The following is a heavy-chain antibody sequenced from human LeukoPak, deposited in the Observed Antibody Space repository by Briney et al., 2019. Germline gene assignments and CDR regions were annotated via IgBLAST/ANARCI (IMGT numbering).Heavy chain of an antibody. CDR2: IYYSGST. CDR3: ALRGYYDSSGQTTGAFDI. V-gene: IGHV4-59*08. D-gene: IGHD3-22*01. CDR1: GGSISSYY. Sequence: SETLSLTCTVSGGSISSYYWSWIRQPPGKGLEWIGYIYYSGSTNYNPSLNSRVTISVDTSKNQFSMKLSSVTAADTAVYYCALRGYYDSSGQTTGAFDIWGQGTMVTVSS. J-gene: IGHJ3*02.